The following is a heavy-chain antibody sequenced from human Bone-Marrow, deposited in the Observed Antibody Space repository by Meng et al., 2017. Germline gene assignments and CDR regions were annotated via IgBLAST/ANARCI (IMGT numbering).Heavy chain of an antibody. J-gene: IGHJ5*02. CDR3: ARRGVYSSGWYWFDP. D-gene: IGHD6-19*01. Sequence: GESLKISWKGSGCSFTRYWIGWVRQMPGKGLEWMGIIYPGDSDTRYSPSFQGQVTISADKSISTAYLQWSSLKASDTAMYYCARRGVYSSGWYWFDPWGQGTLVTVSS. CDR2: IYPGDSDT. V-gene: IGHV5-51*01. CDR1: GCSFTRYW.